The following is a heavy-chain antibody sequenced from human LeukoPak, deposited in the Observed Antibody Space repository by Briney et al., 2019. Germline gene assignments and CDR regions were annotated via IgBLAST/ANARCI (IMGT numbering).Heavy chain of an antibody. J-gene: IGHJ5*02. D-gene: IGHD3-10*01. CDR3: ARGIRLGYGSGRDWFDP. V-gene: IGHV4-4*07. CDR2: IYTSGCT. Sequence: SETLPLTCTVSGGFISSYYWSWIRQPAGKGLEWIGRIYTSGCTNYNPSLKSRVTMSVDTSKNQFSLKLNSVTAADTAVYYCARGIRLGYGSGRDWFDPWGQGTLVTVSS. CDR1: GGFISSYY.